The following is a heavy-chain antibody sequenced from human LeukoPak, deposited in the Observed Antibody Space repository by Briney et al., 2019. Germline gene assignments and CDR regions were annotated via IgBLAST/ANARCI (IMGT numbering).Heavy chain of an antibody. CDR3: AKDGLVVPAQDWFDP. Sequence: PGGSLRLSCAASGFIFGNYAMNWVRQAPGKGLEWVSAISGSGGSTYYADSVKGRFTISRDNSKNTLYLQMNSLRAEDTAVYYCAKDGLVVPAQDWFDPWGQGTLVTVSS. V-gene: IGHV3-23*01. CDR2: ISGSGGST. D-gene: IGHD2-2*01. J-gene: IGHJ5*02. CDR1: GFIFGNYA.